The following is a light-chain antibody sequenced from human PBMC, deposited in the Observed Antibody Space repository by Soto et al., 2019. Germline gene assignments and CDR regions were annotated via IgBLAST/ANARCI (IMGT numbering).Light chain of an antibody. V-gene: IGKV1-5*01. J-gene: IGKJ5*01. CDR2: DAS. Sequence: DIQMTQSPSTLSASVGDRVTITCRASQSISGWLAWYQQKPGKPPKLLIYDASSLEGGVPSRFSGSGSGTEFTLTISRLEPEDFAVFYCQQYGSSITFGQGTRREIK. CDR3: QQYGSSIT. CDR1: QSISGW.